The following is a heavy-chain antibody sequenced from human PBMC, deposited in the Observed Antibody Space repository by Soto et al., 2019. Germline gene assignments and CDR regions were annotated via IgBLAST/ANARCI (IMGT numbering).Heavy chain of an antibody. J-gene: IGHJ5*02. Sequence: EVQLLESGGGLVQPGGSLRLSCAASGFTFSSYAMSWVRQAPGKGLEWVSAISGSGGSTYYADSVKGRFTISRDNSKNTLYLQMNSLTAEDTAVYYCAKWELEGSGFWARNWFDPWVQGTLVTVSS. CDR2: ISGSGGST. D-gene: IGHD3-10*01. V-gene: IGHV3-23*01. CDR1: GFTFSSYA. CDR3: AKWELEGSGFWARNWFDP.